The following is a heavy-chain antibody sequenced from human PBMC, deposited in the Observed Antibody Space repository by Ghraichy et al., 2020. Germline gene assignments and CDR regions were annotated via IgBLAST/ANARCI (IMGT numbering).Heavy chain of an antibody. J-gene: IGHJ3*02. Sequence: SQTLSLTCAVSGGSISSGGYSWSWIRQPPGKGLEWIGYIYHSGSTYYNPSLKSRVTISVDRSKNQFSLKLSSVTAADTAVYYCARDRPPSDYGSDAFDIWGQGTMVTVSS. D-gene: IGHD4-17*01. CDR1: GGSISSGGYS. CDR3: ARDRPPSDYGSDAFDI. V-gene: IGHV4-30-2*01. CDR2: IYHSGST.